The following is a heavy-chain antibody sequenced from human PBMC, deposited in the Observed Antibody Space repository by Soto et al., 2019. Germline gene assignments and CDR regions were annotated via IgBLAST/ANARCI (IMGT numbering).Heavy chain of an antibody. D-gene: IGHD6-13*01. CDR3: AASAASTRLFDY. J-gene: IGHJ4*02. V-gene: IGHV1-46*01. Sequence: ASVKVSCKASGYTFTSYYMHWVRQAPGQGLEWMGIINPSGGSTSYAQKFQGRVTMTRDTSTSTVYMELSSLRSEDTAVYYCAASAASTRLFDYWGQGTLVTVSS. CDR1: GYTFTSYY. CDR2: INPSGGST.